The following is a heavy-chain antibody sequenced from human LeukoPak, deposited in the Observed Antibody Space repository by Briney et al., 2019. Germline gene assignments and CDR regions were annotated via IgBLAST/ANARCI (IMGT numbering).Heavy chain of an antibody. CDR3: AREGVYYYDSSGYYRPPFDY. D-gene: IGHD3-22*01. V-gene: IGHV4-38-2*02. CDR1: GYSISSGYC. J-gene: IGHJ4*02. CDR2: IYHSGST. Sequence: SETLSLTCTVSGYSISSGYCWGWIRQPPGKGLEWIGSIYHSGSTYYNPSLKSRVTISVDTSKNQFSLKLSSVTAADTAVYYCAREGVYYYDSSGYYRPPFDYWGQGTLVTVSS.